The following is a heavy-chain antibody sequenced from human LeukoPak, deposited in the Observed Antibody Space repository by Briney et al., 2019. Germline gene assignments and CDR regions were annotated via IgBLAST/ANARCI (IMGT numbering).Heavy chain of an antibody. D-gene: IGHD4-17*01. V-gene: IGHV4-59*01. J-gene: IGHJ3*02. CDR2: IFYSGTT. CDR1: GGSISSYY. Sequence: SETLSLICTVSGGSISSYYWSWIRQPPGKGLEWIGFIFYSGTTNYNPSLKSRVTISVDTSKNQFSLKLSSVTAADTAVYYCARSTVTTVNDAFDIWGQGTMVTVSS. CDR3: ARSTVTTVNDAFDI.